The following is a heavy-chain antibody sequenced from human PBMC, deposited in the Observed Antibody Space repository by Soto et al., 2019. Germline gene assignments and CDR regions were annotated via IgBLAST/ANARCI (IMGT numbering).Heavy chain of an antibody. CDR3: ASRDPGTSVDY. D-gene: IGHD1-7*01. CDR1: GGSFTSNNW. J-gene: IGHJ4*02. V-gene: IGHV4-4*02. CDR2: IYRTGST. Sequence: QVQLQGSGPGLVKPSGTLSLTCAVSGGSFTSNNWWTWVRQPPGQGLEWIGEIYRTGSTNYNPSLKSRVTISRDKSENQFSLKVTSLTAADTAVYYCASRDPGTSVDYWGQGTLVTVSS.